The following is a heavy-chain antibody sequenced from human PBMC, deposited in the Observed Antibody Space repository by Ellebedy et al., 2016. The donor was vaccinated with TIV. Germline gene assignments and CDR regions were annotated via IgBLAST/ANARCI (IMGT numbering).Heavy chain of an antibody. Sequence: ATSVKVSCKASGYTFRDYGVAWVRQAPGEGPQWMGWISPYNGRTVYERRFQDRVTMTTDTPTSTAYLELRSLRSDDTAAYYCARSFAAVFDSWGQGTLVTVSS. CDR2: ISPYNGRT. J-gene: IGHJ4*02. CDR3: ARSFAAVFDS. V-gene: IGHV1-18*01. CDR1: GYTFRDYG. D-gene: IGHD6-25*01.